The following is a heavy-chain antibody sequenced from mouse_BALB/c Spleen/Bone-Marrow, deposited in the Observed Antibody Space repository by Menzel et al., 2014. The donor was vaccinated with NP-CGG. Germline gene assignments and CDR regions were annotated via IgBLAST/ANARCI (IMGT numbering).Heavy chain of an antibody. CDR3: ARSPSMDY. CDR2: IWSGGIT. J-gene: IGHJ4*01. Sequence: QVQLQQSGPGLVQPSQSLSITCTVSGFSLSYYGVHWIRQSPGKGLEWLGVIWSGGITDYNASFISRLSISKDNSKSQVFFTMNSLQANDTAIYYYARSPSMDYWGPGTSVTVSS. CDR1: GFSLSYYG. V-gene: IGHV2-2*02.